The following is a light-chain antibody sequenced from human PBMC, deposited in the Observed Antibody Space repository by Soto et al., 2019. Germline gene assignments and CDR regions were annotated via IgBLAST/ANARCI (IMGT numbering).Light chain of an antibody. CDR1: SSDVGGYNY. V-gene: IGLV2-14*01. CDR2: DVS. J-gene: IGLJ1*01. Sequence: QSVLTQPASVSGSPGQSITISCTGNSSDVGGYNYVSCYQQHPGKAPKLMIYDVSNRPSGVSNRFSGSKSDNTASLTISGLQAEDEADYYCSSYTSSSTLYVFGTGTKVTVL. CDR3: SSYTSSSTLYV.